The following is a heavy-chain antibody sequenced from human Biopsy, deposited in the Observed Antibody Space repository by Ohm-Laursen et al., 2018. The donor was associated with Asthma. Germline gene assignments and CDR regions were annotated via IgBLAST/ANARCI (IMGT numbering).Heavy chain of an antibody. CDR2: ISPVFGST. CDR1: GGTFGNYA. J-gene: IGHJ6*02. Sequence: SSVKVPCKASGGTFGNYAISWVRQAPGLGLEWMGGISPVFGSTNIAQKFQGRVTTSADIFTKTAYLEVSSLRSDDTAVYYCASPSSSREILYYYYNMDIWGQGTTVTV. V-gene: IGHV1-69*06. CDR3: ASPSSSREILYYYYNMDI. D-gene: IGHD6-13*01.